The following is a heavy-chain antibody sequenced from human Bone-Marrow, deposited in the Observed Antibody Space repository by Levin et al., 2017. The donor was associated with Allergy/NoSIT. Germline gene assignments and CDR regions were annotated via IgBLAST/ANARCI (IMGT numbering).Heavy chain of an antibody. CDR2: INPNSGNT. CDR3: ARDQPWGLNAFGI. Sequence: ASVKVSCKASAYTFSDYYMQWVRQAPGQGLEWMGWINPNSGNTNYAQKFQGRVTMTRDTSISTAYMELSSLTFDDTAVYYCARDQPWGLNAFGIWGQGTMVTVSS. D-gene: IGHD3-16*01. J-gene: IGHJ3*02. V-gene: IGHV1-2*02. CDR1: AYTFSDYY.